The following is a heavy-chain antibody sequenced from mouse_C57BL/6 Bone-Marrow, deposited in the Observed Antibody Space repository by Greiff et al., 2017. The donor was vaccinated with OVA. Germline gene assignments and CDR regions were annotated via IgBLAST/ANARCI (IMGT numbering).Heavy chain of an antibody. CDR2: ISGGGGNT. J-gene: IGHJ1*03. Sequence: EVKVVESGGGLVKPGGSLKLSCAASGFTFSSYTMSWVRQTPEKRLEWVATISGGGGNTYYPDSVKGRFTISRDNAKNTLYLQMSSLRSEDTALYYCARRGGNPCFDVWCTGTTVTVSS. CDR3: ARRGGNPCFDV. V-gene: IGHV5-9*01. CDR1: GFTFSSYT. D-gene: IGHD2-1*01.